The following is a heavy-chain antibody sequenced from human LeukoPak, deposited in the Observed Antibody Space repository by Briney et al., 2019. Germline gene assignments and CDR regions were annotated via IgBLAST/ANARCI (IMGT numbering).Heavy chain of an antibody. Sequence: SETLSLTCTVSGYSISSGYYWGWIRQPPGKGLEWIGSIYHSGSTYYNPSLKSRVTISVDTSKNQFSLKLSSVTAADTAVYYCARDPQYYDILTGPLYYFDYWGQGTLVTVSS. CDR2: IYHSGST. V-gene: IGHV4-38-2*02. J-gene: IGHJ4*02. CDR3: ARDPQYYDILTGPLYYFDY. D-gene: IGHD3-9*01. CDR1: GYSISSGYY.